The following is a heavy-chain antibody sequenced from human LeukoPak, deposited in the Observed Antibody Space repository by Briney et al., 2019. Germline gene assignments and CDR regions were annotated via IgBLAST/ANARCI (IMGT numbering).Heavy chain of an antibody. V-gene: IGHV3-53*01. Sequence: GGSLRLSCAASGFTVSSNYMSWVRQAPGKGLEWVSGLTGSGNTAYYADSVKGRFTISRDNSKNTLYLQMSSLRVEDTAMYYCAKDVRNTGWYKESWGQGTLVTVSS. J-gene: IGHJ5*02. CDR3: AKDVRNTGWYKES. CDR1: GFTVSSNY. CDR2: TGSGNTA. D-gene: IGHD6-19*01.